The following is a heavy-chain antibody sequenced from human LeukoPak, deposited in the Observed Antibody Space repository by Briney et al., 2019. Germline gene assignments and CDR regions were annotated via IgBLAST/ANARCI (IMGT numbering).Heavy chain of an antibody. Sequence: GEFLKISCKDSRYSFTNYWIGWVRQMPGKGLEWMGIIYPGDSNTTYSPSFQGQVTISADKSISTAYLQWSSLKASDTAIYYCAKRPGRHAPWVSWGQGTLVTVSS. V-gene: IGHV5-51*01. CDR3: AKRPGRHAPWVS. CDR2: IYPGDSNT. CDR1: RYSFTNYW. D-gene: IGHD1-1*01. J-gene: IGHJ5*02.